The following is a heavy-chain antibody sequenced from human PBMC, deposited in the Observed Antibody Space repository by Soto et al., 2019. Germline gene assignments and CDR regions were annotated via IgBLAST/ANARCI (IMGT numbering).Heavy chain of an antibody. CDR2: ISAYNGNT. D-gene: IGHD3-10*01. J-gene: IGHJ6*02. CDR1: GYTFTSYC. CDR3: ATVRGVIDYYYGMDV. Sequence: AAVKVSCKASGYTFTSYCISWVRQAPGQGLEWMGWISAYNGNTNYAQKLQGRVTMTTDTSTSTAYMELRSLRSDDTAVYYCATVRGVIDYYYGMDVWGQGTTVTVSS. V-gene: IGHV1-18*01.